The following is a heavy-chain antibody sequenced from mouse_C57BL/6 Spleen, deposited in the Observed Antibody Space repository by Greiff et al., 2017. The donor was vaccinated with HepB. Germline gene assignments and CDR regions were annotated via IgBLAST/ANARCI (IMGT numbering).Heavy chain of an antibody. CDR1: GYAFSSSW. CDR2: IYPGDGDT. CDR3: ARDSNYWYFDV. D-gene: IGHD2-5*01. V-gene: IGHV1-82*01. Sequence: VKLMESGPELVKPGASVKISCKASGYAFSSSWMNWVKQRPGKGLEWIGRIYPGDGDTNYNGKFKGKATLTADKSSSTAYMQLSSLTSEDSAIYFCARDSNYWYFDVWGTGTTVTVSS. J-gene: IGHJ1*03.